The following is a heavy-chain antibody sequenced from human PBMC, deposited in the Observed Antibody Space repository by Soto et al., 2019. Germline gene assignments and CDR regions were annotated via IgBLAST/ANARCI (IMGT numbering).Heavy chain of an antibody. CDR3: ARDGSGRPETI. Sequence: ETLSLTCTVSGGSISTSTYYWGWIRQPPGRGLEWIGTIYYTGSTYYNPSLNSRVTISVHTSKNQFSLELSSVTAADTAVYYCARDGSGRPETIWGQGTMVTVSS. CDR2: IYYTGST. J-gene: IGHJ3*02. D-gene: IGHD3-10*01. V-gene: IGHV4-39*07. CDR1: GGSISTSTYY.